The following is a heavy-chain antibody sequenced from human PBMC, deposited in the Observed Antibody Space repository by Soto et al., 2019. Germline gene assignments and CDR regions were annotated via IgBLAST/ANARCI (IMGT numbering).Heavy chain of an antibody. V-gene: IGHV1-18*01. J-gene: IGHJ5*02. Sequence: QVQLVQSGAEVKKPGASVKVSCKASGYTFTSYGISWVRQAPGQGLEWMGWISAYNGNTNYAQKFQGRVTMTTDTSTSTAYMELRRLRSDETAVYYCARDRYSSGWDWFDPWGQGTLVTVSS. CDR2: ISAYNGNT. CDR1: GYTFTSYG. D-gene: IGHD6-19*01. CDR3: ARDRYSSGWDWFDP.